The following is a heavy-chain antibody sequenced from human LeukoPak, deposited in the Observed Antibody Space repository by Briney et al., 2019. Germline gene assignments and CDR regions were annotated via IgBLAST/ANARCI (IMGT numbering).Heavy chain of an antibody. CDR1: GFTFAGYA. V-gene: IGHV3-30*18. CDR3: AKTYSSSWPMGDY. Sequence: GGSLRLSCAASGFTFAGYAMSWVRQAPGKGLEWVAVISYDGSNKYYADSVKGRFTISRDNSKNTLYLQMNSLRAEDTAVYYYAKTYSSSWPMGDYWGQGTLVTVSS. J-gene: IGHJ4*02. CDR2: ISYDGSNK. D-gene: IGHD6-13*01.